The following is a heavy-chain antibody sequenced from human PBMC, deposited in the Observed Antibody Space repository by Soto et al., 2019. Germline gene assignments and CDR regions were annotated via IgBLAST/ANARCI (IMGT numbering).Heavy chain of an antibody. V-gene: IGHV3-30*04. CDR1: GFNFTYNA. CDR3: VRDLLRRFDILTPAWNFNL. Sequence: QEQLVESGGGVVRPGKSLRLSCEASGFNFTYNAMHWVRQAPGKGLEWVAVISFNGRKKFYARSVKGRFTISRDNSKNTLYLQINNLRPGDTAVYYCVRDLLRRFDILTPAWNFNLWGQGTLVTAS. CDR2: ISFNGRKK. J-gene: IGHJ2*01. D-gene: IGHD3-9*01.